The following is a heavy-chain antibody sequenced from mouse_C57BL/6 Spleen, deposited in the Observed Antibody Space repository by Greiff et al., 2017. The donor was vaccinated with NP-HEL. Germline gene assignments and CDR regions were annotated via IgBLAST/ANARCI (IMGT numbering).Heavy chain of an antibody. CDR3: ARSGSNYGYFDY. J-gene: IGHJ2*01. CDR1: GYTFTSYW. D-gene: IGHD2-5*01. Sequence: QVQLQQPGAELVKPGASVKMSCKASGYTFTSYWITWVKQRPGQGLEWIGDIYPGSGSTNYNEKFKSKATLTVDTSSSTAYMQLSSLTSEDSAVYYCARSGSNYGYFDYWGQGTTLTVSS. CDR2: IYPGSGST. V-gene: IGHV1-55*01.